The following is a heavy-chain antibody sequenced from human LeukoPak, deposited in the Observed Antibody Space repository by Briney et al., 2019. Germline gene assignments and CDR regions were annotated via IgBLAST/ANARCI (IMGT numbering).Heavy chain of an antibody. J-gene: IGHJ1*01. D-gene: IGHD3-9*01. CDR2: IYKIGNT. Sequence: SETLSLICSVSGDSISTAYRSCIRQSPEKGLEWIGYIYKIGNTDYNPSLKSRVTISLDTSKNQLSLSLKSVTAADTAIYYCAGRGQRYFRDWGQGTLVTVSS. CDR1: GDSISTAY. CDR3: AGRGQRYFRD. V-gene: IGHV4-59*08.